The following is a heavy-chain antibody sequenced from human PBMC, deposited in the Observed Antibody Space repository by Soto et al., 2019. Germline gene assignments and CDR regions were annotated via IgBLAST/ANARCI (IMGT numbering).Heavy chain of an antibody. CDR2: IYYSGST. V-gene: IGHV4-59*01. CDR3: ARGRGLYYYGMDV. CDR1: GGSISSYY. D-gene: IGHD2-21*02. Sequence: PAWTLSLTCTVAGGSISSYYWSWIRQPPGKGLEWIGYIYYSGSTNYNPSLNSRVTISVDTSKNQFSLKLSSVTAADTAVYYCARGRGLYYYGMDVWGQGTTVTVSS. J-gene: IGHJ6*02.